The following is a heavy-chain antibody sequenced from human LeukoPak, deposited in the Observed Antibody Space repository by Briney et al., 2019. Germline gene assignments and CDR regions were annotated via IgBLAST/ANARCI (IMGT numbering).Heavy chain of an antibody. J-gene: IGHJ3*02. CDR3: ARDYDSSGMNDAFDI. CDR1: GYTFTGYY. V-gene: IGHV1-2*02. D-gene: IGHD3-22*01. Sequence: GASLKVSCKASGYTFTGYYMHWVRHAPGQGLEWMGWINPNSGGTNYAQKFQGRVTMTRDTSISTAYMELSRLRSDDTAVYYCARDYDSSGMNDAFDIWGQGTMVTVSS. CDR2: INPNSGGT.